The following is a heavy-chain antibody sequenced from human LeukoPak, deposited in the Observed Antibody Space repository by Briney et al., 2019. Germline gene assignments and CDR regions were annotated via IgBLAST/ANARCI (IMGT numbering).Heavy chain of an antibody. Sequence: SVKVSCKASVGTFSSYAISCVRQAPGQGLEWRGGIIPIFGTANYALKFRGRVTITADESTSTAYMALSSLRSEDTAVYYCARAYYDFWSGYHVWGQGNLVTVSS. CDR2: IIPIFGTA. V-gene: IGHV1-69*13. D-gene: IGHD3-3*01. CDR1: VGTFSSYA. J-gene: IGHJ4*02. CDR3: ARAYYDFWSGYHV.